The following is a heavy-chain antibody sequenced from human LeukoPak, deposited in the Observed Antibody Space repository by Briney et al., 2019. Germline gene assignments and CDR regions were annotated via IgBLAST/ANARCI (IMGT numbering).Heavy chain of an antibody. CDR3: ARGSNGYSSGWYTKGGWFDP. V-gene: IGHV1-2*02. D-gene: IGHD6-19*01. J-gene: IGHJ5*02. CDR1: GYTFTGYY. Sequence: ASVKVSCKASGYTFTGYYMHWVRQAPGQGLEWMGWINPNSGGTNYAQKFQGRVTMTRDTSISTAYMELSRLRPDDTAVYYCARGSNGYSSGWYTKGGWFDPWGQGTLVTVSS. CDR2: INPNSGGT.